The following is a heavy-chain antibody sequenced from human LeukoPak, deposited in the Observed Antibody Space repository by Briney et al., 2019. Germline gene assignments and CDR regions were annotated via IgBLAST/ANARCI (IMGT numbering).Heavy chain of an antibody. CDR1: GFTFSSYS. D-gene: IGHD4-17*01. CDR2: ISSSNSYI. Sequence: GGSLRLSCAASGFTFSSYSMNWVRQAPGEGLEWVSSISSSNSYIYYADSVKGRFTISRDNAKNSLYLQMNSLRAEDTAVYYCARAVDGTVTTPDAFDIWGQGTMVTVSS. V-gene: IGHV3-21*01. CDR3: ARAVDGTVTTPDAFDI. J-gene: IGHJ3*02.